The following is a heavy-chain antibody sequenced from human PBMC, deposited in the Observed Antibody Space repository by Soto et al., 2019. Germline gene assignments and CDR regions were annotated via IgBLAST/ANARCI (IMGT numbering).Heavy chain of an antibody. D-gene: IGHD2-15*01. J-gene: IGHJ6*02. Sequence: SDTLSLTCALYSYSITSRNLWNWIRQTPGKGVEWIGQISYVGNSNYNPSLHSRLIISVDKSKNQFSLELRSVTAADTAVYYCSRAGSGYCSGFTCDSGLYGMDVWGQGTTVTVS. CDR1: SYSITSRNL. CDR3: SRAGSGYCSGFTCDSGLYGMDV. CDR2: ISYVGNS. V-gene: IGHV4-4*02.